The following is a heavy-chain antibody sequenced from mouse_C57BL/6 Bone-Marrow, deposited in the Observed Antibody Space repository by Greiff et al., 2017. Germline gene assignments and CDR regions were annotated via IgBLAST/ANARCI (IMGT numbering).Heavy chain of an antibody. CDR2: IYPGGGYT. CDR1: GYTFTNYW. D-gene: IGHD1-2*01. J-gene: IGHJ4*01. CDR3: ARGGYGGYAMDY. Sequence: QVQLKESGAELVRPGTSVKMSCKASGYTFTNYWIGWVKQRPGHGLEWIGDIYPGGGYTNYNEKFKGKATLTADKSSSTAYMQFSSLTSEDSAIYYCARGGYGGYAMDYWGQGTSVTVSA. V-gene: IGHV1-63*01.